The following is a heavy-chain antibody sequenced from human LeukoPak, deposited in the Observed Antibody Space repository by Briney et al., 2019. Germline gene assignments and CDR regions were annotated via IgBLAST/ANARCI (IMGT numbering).Heavy chain of an antibody. CDR3: ARYSSSWYDGMDV. CDR2: IYHSGST. J-gene: IGHJ6*02. D-gene: IGHD6-13*01. CDR1: GGSISSGGYS. Sequence: SETLSLTCAVSGGSISSGGYSWSWIRQPPGKGLEWIGEIYHSGSTNYNPSLKSRVTISVDKSKDQFSLKLSSVTAADTAVYYCARYSSSWYDGMDVWGQGTTVTVSS. V-gene: IGHV4-30-2*01.